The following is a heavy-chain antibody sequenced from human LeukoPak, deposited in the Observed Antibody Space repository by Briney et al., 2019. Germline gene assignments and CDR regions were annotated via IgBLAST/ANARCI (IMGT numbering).Heavy chain of an antibody. D-gene: IGHD3-9*01. CDR2: IIPIFGTA. CDR3: ARDGGDRYFDWLGYYYYYMDV. V-gene: IGHV1-69*13. CDR1: GGTFSSYA. Sequence: GASVKVSCKASGGTFSSYAISWVRQAPGQGLEWMGGIIPIFGTANYAQKFQGRVTITADESTSTAYMELSSLRSEDTAVYYCARDGGDRYFDWLGYYYYYMDVWGKGTTVTVSS. J-gene: IGHJ6*03.